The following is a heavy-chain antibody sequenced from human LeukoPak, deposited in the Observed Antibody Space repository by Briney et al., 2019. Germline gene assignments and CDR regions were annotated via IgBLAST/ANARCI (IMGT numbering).Heavy chain of an antibody. CDR3: ARMFGGNYYGYYFDN. CDR1: GFIVNNYY. V-gene: IGHV3-53*01. Sequence: PGGSLRLSCSASGFIVNNYYMTWVRQAPGKGLERVSILYSGGMTYYADSVKGRFTISADNSKNTVNLQMNSLRVEDTAIYYCARMFGGNYYGYYFDNWGQGSMLTVSS. D-gene: IGHD5-12*01. CDR2: LYSGGMT. J-gene: IGHJ4*02.